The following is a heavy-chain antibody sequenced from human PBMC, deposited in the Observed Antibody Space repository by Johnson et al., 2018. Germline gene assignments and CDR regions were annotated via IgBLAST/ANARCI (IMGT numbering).Heavy chain of an antibody. CDR1: GFTFSNDA. V-gene: IGHV3-23*04. CDR2: ISGSGGST. Sequence: EVQLVESGGGLVQPGGSLRLSCAASGFTFSNDAMSWVRQAPGKGLEWVSAISGSGGSTYYADSVKGRVTISRDNSQNTLYLQMNSLRAEDTSVYYCAKDVMTTAAEYFQHWGKGTLVTVSS. D-gene: IGHD1-14*01. CDR3: AKDVMTTAAEYFQH. J-gene: IGHJ1*01.